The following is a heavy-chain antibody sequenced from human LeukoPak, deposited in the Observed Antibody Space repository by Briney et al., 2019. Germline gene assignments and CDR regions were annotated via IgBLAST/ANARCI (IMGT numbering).Heavy chain of an antibody. D-gene: IGHD6-19*01. V-gene: IGHV3-48*03. Sequence: PGGSLRLSCAASGFTFSSYEMNWVRQAPGEGLEWVSYISSSGSTIYYADSVKGRFTISRDNAKNSLYLQMNSLRAEDTAVYYCARDLGIAVAGIFDYWGQGTLVTVSS. CDR1: GFTFSSYE. CDR3: ARDLGIAVAGIFDY. CDR2: ISSSGSTI. J-gene: IGHJ4*02.